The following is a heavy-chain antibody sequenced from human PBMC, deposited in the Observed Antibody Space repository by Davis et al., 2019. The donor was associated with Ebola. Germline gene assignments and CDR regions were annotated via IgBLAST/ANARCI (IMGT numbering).Heavy chain of an antibody. CDR3: ARRYCSSTSCYAGGWFDP. V-gene: IGHV4-59*01. CDR2: IYYSGST. Sequence: PSETLSLTCTVSGGSISSYYWSWIRQPPGKGLEWIGYIYYSGSTNYNPSLKSRVTISVDTSKNQFSLKLSSVTAADTAVYYCARRYCSSTSCYAGGWFDPWGQGTLVTVSS. D-gene: IGHD2-2*01. J-gene: IGHJ5*02. CDR1: GGSISSYY.